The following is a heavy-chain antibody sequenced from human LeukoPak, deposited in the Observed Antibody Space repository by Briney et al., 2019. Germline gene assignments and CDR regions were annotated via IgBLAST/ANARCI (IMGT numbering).Heavy chain of an antibody. CDR2: IKSKTEGGTT. Sequence: PGGSLRLSCAASGFTFSNAWMSWVRQAPGKGLEWVGRIKSKTEGGTTDYAAPVKGRFIISRDDSKNTLYLQMNSLKTEDTAVYYCARDPVPTSGYCSSTSCRGAFDYWGQGTLVTVSS. D-gene: IGHD2-2*01. J-gene: IGHJ4*02. V-gene: IGHV3-15*01. CDR3: ARDPVPTSGYCSSTSCRGAFDY. CDR1: GFTFSNAW.